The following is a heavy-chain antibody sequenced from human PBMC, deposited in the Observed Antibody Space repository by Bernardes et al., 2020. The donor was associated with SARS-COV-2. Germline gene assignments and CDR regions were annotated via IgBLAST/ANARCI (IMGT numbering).Heavy chain of an antibody. J-gene: IGHJ5*02. Sequence: GGSLRLSCAASGLTVSDNYMTWVRQAPGKGLEWVALMYSGGSTYYADSVKGRFTVSRDNSKNTLYLQMNSLRVEDTAVYYCAKDRSGYLGVNWFDPWGQGTLVTVSS. CDR3: AKDRSGYLGVNWFDP. D-gene: IGHD3-3*01. CDR2: MYSGGST. V-gene: IGHV3-66*01. CDR1: GLTVSDNY.